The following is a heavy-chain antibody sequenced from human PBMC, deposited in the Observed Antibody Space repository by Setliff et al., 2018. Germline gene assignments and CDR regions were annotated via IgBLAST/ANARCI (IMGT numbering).Heavy chain of an antibody. V-gene: IGHV1-18*01. D-gene: IGHD6-19*01. J-gene: IGHJ6*02. CDR2: ISAYSGVT. CDR3: ARGKMDVVAVAGKYCVMDV. CDR1: GYSFSDSA. Sequence: ASVKVSCKAYGYSFSDSAVNWVRQAPGQGLEWVGWISAYSGVTNYAQRFQGRVTMTTDTSTSAAYMELSSLTVDDTAVYYCARGKMDVVAVAGKYCVMDVWGQGTTVTVSS.